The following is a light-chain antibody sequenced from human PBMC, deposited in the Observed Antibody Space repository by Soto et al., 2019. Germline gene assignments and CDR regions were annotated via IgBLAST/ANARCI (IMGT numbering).Light chain of an antibody. CDR3: QVWHSGSAL. CDR2: DDS. CDR1: DIGTKS. J-gene: IGLJ2*01. Sequence: SYELAQPPSLSVAPGQTARIACGGNDIGTKSVHWYQQKPGQAPVVVVYDDSDRPSGIPERFSGSNSGNTATLTISGVEAGDEADYYCQVWHSGSALFGGGTQLTVL. V-gene: IGLV3-21*02.